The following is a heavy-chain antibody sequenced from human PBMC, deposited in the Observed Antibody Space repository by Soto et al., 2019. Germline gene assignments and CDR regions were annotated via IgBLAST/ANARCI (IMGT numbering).Heavy chain of an antibody. Sequence: ASVKVSCKASGYTFTDYYLHWVRQAPGQGPEWLGWINPDTGGTNYAQKFQGRVTMTSDTSISTAYMELNRLTSDDTAIYYCARVYRSGWLSSWFDPWGQGVLVTVSS. CDR2: INPDTGGT. CDR3: ARVYRSGWLSSWFDP. V-gene: IGHV1-2*02. D-gene: IGHD6-19*01. J-gene: IGHJ5*02. CDR1: GYTFTDYY.